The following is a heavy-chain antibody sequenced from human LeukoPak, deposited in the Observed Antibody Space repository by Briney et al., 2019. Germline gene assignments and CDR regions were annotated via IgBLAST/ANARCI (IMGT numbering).Heavy chain of an antibody. CDR1: GYTFISYD. Sequence: ASVKVSCKASGYTFISYDINWVRQATGQGLEWMGWMNPNSGITGYAQKFQGRVSMTRNTSISTAYMELSSLKSEDTAVYYCARGRYYYHSNGRTPYDYWGQGTLVTVSS. J-gene: IGHJ4*02. V-gene: IGHV1-8*01. CDR3: ARGRYYYHSNGRTPYDY. CDR2: MNPNSGIT. D-gene: IGHD3-22*01.